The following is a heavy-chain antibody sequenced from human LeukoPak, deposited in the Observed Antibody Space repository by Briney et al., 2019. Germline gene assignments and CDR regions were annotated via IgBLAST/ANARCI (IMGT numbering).Heavy chain of an antibody. CDR3: ARRDRGGYSPVDC. Sequence: GESLKISCKGSGYSFTTYWIAWVRQVPGKGLEWMGIIHPRDSDIRYNQPFQGQVTISADKSISTAYLQWNSLKASDTAMYYCARRDRGGYSPVDCWGQGTLVTVSS. J-gene: IGHJ4*02. CDR1: GYSFTTYW. D-gene: IGHD4-23*01. CDR2: IHPRDSDI. V-gene: IGHV5-51*01.